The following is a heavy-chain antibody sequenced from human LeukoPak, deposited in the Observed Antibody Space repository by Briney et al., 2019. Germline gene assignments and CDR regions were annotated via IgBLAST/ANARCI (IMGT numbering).Heavy chain of an antibody. CDR2: ISSSSSYI. CDR3: ARGYRITIFGVVTKDAFDI. D-gene: IGHD3-3*01. V-gene: IGHV3-21*01. Sequence: GGSLRLSCAASGFTFSSYSMNWVRQAPGKGLEWVSSISSSSSYIYYADSVKGRFTISRDNAKNSLYLQMDSLRAEDTAVYYCARGYRITIFGVVTKDAFDIWGQGTMVTVSS. CDR1: GFTFSSYS. J-gene: IGHJ3*02.